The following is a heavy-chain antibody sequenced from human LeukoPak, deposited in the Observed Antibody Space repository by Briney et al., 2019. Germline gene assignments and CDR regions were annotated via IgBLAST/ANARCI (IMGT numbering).Heavy chain of an antibody. D-gene: IGHD3-10*01. Sequence: GGSLRLSCAASGFTFSCYAMSWVRQAPGKGLEWVSAISGSGGSTYYADSVKGRFTISRDNSKNALYLQMNSLRAEDTAVYYCASGKYYYGSGSDYNWFDPWGQGTLVTVSS. J-gene: IGHJ5*02. V-gene: IGHV3-23*01. CDR3: ASGKYYYGSGSDYNWFDP. CDR2: ISGSGGST. CDR1: GFTFSCYA.